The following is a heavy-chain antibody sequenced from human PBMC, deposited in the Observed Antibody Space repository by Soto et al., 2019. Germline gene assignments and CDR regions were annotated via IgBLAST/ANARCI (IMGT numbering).Heavy chain of an antibody. CDR2: ISSSGTTI. J-gene: IGHJ5*02. CDR3: ARVNGWFDP. Sequence: QVQLVESGGGLVKPGGSLRLSCVGSGFTFSDYYMSWIRQAPGKGLEWISYISSSGTTIYYADSVKGRFTVARDNAGRSLFLQLNSLRVEDTAIYYCARVNGWFDPWGQGTLVTVSS. V-gene: IGHV3-11*01. CDR1: GFTFSDYY. D-gene: IGHD1-1*01.